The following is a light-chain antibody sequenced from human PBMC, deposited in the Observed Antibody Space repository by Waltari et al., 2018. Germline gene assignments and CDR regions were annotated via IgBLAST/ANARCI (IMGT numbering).Light chain of an antibody. CDR1: ELPRKY. V-gene: IGLV3-10*01. CDR3: YSSDSTGLRV. CDR2: EDT. Sequence: SYELTQPPSVSVSPGQTARITCSGHELPRKYAYWFQQKSGQAPRLFIYEDTKRPSGIPERCSGSSSGTVATLTISGAQVDDEADYYCYSSDSTGLRVFGGGTTVVVL. J-gene: IGLJ1*01.